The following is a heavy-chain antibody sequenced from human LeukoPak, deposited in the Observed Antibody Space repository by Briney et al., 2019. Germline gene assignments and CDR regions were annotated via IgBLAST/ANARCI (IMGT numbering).Heavy chain of an antibody. V-gene: IGHV4-59*01. D-gene: IGHD4/OR15-4a*01. CDR1: RGSISGYS. CDR2: IYYSGDT. Sequence: SETLSLTCTVSRGSISGYSWSWIRQSPGGGLEWIGYIYYSGDTAYNPSLRSRVTMSVDTSKNQFSLQLRSMTTADTAVYYCVRGPYGASISKWFDPWGQGTQVIVSS. CDR3: VRGPYGASISKWFDP. J-gene: IGHJ5*02.